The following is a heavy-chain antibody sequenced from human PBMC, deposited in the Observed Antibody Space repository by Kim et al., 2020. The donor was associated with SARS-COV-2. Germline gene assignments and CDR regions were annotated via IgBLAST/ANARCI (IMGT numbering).Heavy chain of an antibody. D-gene: IGHD2-8*01. J-gene: IGHJ4*02. CDR3: TRATKKGYCTNGVCYFFPYYFDY. CDR1: GFTFGDYA. CDR2: IRSKAYGGTT. V-gene: IGHV3-49*03. Sequence: GGSLRLSCTASGFTFGDYAMSWFRQAPGKGLEWVGFIRSKAYGGTTEYAASVKGRFTISRDDSKSIAYLQMNSLKTEDTAVYYCTRATKKGYCTNGVCYFFPYYFDYWGQGTLVTVSS.